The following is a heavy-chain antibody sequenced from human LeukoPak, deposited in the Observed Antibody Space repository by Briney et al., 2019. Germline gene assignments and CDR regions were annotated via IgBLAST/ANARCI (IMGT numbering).Heavy chain of an antibody. Sequence: SETLSLTCAVYGGSFSGYYWSWIRQPPGKGLEWIGEINHSGSTNYNPSLKSRVTISVDTSKNQFSLKLSSVTAADTAVYYCAGLDSSGSLYYFDYWGQGTLVTVSS. V-gene: IGHV4-34*01. J-gene: IGHJ4*02. CDR3: AGLDSSGSLYYFDY. CDR1: GGSFSGYY. CDR2: INHSGST. D-gene: IGHD3-22*01.